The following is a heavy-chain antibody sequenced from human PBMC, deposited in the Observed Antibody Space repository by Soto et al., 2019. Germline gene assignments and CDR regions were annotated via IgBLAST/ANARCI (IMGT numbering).Heavy chain of an antibody. CDR1: GYTLTTNY. J-gene: IGHJ4*02. V-gene: IGHV1-46*03. CDR2: INPRSGGNT. CDR3: ARGEVTSSGWLFDF. Sequence: QVQLMQSGSEVKKPGASVKVSYRASGYTLTTNYMHWVRQAPGQGPEWVAMINPRSGGNTNYAQKFKGRVAVTSDTSTTVYLELNHLSSDDTAVYYCARGEVTSSGWLFDFWGQGTLVTVSS. D-gene: IGHD6-19*01.